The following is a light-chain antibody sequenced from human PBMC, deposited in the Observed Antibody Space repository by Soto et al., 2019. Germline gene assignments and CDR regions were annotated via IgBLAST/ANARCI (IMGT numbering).Light chain of an antibody. J-gene: IGKJ2*01. CDR2: GVS. CDR3: QQYATWPRT. V-gene: IGKV3-15*01. CDR1: QDLHID. Sequence: ETLMTQSPATLSVSPGETVTLSCRSSQDLHIDLAWYHQKPGQAPTLLIYGVSARAPGVPARFSGAGSGTEFTLTIRSLQSADFGVYCCQQYATWPRTFGQGTK.